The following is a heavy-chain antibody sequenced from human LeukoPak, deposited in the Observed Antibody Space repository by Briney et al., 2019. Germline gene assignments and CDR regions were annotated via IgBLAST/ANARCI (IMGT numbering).Heavy chain of an antibody. CDR1: GFTFSDYS. CDR2: IRSSGNTI. J-gene: IGHJ4*02. V-gene: IGHV3-11*01. CDR3: TRDPFGAAAGTDY. Sequence: GGSLRLSCAASGFTFSDYSMSWIRQAPGKGLEWVSYIRSSGNTIYYADSVKGRFTISRDNAKNSLYLQMNSLRAEDTAVYYCTRDPFGAAAGTDYWGQGTLVTVSS. D-gene: IGHD6-13*01.